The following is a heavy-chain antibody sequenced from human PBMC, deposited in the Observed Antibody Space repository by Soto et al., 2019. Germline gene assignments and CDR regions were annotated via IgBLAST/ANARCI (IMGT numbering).Heavy chain of an antibody. D-gene: IGHD3-16*02. CDR1: GYSFSYYW. CDR2: IYPGDSDT. CDR3: ARRGGSYQADY. Sequence: ESLTITCTCSGYSFSYYWIGWVRQMPGKGLEWMGIIYPGDSDTIYSPSFQGQVTISADKSISTAYVQWSGLKASDTAVYYCARRGGSYQADYWGQGTLVTVS. J-gene: IGHJ4*02. V-gene: IGHV5-51*01.